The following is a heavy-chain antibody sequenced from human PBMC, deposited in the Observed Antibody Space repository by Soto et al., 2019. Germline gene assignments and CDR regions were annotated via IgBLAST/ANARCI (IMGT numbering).Heavy chain of an antibody. CDR3: ARGSSVMVAATSKRGLGDAFDI. CDR2: ISAYNGNT. Sequence: ASVKVSCKASGYTFTSYGISWVRQAPGQGLEWMGWISAYNGNTNYAQKLQGRVTMTTDTSTSTAYMELRSLRSDDTAVYYCARGSSVMVAATSKRGLGDAFDIWGQGTMVTVSS. D-gene: IGHD2-15*01. V-gene: IGHV1-18*01. CDR1: GYTFTSYG. J-gene: IGHJ3*02.